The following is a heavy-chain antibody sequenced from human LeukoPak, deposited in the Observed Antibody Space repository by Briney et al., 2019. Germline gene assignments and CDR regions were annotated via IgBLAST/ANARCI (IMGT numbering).Heavy chain of an antibody. D-gene: IGHD5-18*01. CDR2: ISGSGGST. J-gene: IGHJ4*02. V-gene: IGHV3-23*01. CDR3: ARHLSGITGYTYGRGIDY. CDR1: GFTFSSYA. Sequence: GGSLRLSCVVSGFTFSSYAMSWVRQAPGKGLEWVSGISGSGGSTYYADSVKGRFTISRDNTKNTLYLQMNSLGAEDTAVYYCARHLSGITGYTYGRGIDYWGQGTLLTVSS.